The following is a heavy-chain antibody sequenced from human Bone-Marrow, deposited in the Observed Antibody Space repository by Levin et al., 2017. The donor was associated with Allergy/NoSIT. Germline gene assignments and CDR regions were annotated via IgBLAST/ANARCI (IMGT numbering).Heavy chain of an antibody. Sequence: AASVKVSCKTSGGTFSTFGFSWVRQAPGQGLEWMGGIIPVFGVPNYALKFRGRVTITADRSTNTAYMEMRNLRSWDTAVYYCVRSLTEVVPATIRPETTLDSSSYGLDVWGQGTAVTFSS. D-gene: IGHD2-2*01. CDR2: IIPVFGVP. J-gene: IGHJ6*02. V-gene: IGHV1-69*10. CDR3: VRSLTEVVPATIRPETTLDSSSYGLDV. CDR1: GGTFSTFG.